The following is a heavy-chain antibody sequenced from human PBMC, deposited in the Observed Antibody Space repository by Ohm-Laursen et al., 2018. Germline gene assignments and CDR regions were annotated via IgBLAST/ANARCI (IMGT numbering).Heavy chain of an antibody. Sequence: SVKVSCKASGGTFSSYAISWVRQAPGQGLEWMGWINPNSGGTNYAQKFQGRVTMTRDTSISTAYMELSRLRSDDTAVYYCARVSRGADFWNPGYGMDVWGQGTTVTVSS. D-gene: IGHD3-3*01. J-gene: IGHJ6*02. V-gene: IGHV1-2*02. CDR3: ARVSRGADFWNPGYGMDV. CDR1: GGTFSSYA. CDR2: INPNSGGT.